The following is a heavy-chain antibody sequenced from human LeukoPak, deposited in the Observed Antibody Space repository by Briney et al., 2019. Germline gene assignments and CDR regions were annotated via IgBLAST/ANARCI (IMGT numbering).Heavy chain of an antibody. Sequence: EASVKVSCKASGYTFTGYYMHWVRQAPGQGLAWMGWINPNSGGTNYAQKFQGRVTMTRDTSISTAYMELSRLRSDDTAVYYCATPLRGFGELLLLTHWDQGTLVTVSS. V-gene: IGHV1-2*02. D-gene: IGHD3-10*01. J-gene: IGHJ4*02. CDR2: INPNSGGT. CDR3: ATPLRGFGELLLLTH. CDR1: GYTFTGYY.